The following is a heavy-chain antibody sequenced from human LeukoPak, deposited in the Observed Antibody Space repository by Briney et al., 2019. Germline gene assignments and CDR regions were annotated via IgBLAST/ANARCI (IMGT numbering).Heavy chain of an antibody. Sequence: LGNPSPNRSGPGTSITPYSRGWIRAPPRGGPGGIGYFYTSGNTHQNSSLRSRVTMSIDASKNQFSLRLSSMTAADTAVYYCARHRAEMATITDDTFDMWGQGTMVTVSS. CDR3: ARHRAEMATITDDTFDM. CDR1: GTSITPYS. CDR2: FYTSGNT. V-gene: IGHV4-4*09. D-gene: IGHD5-24*01. J-gene: IGHJ3*02.